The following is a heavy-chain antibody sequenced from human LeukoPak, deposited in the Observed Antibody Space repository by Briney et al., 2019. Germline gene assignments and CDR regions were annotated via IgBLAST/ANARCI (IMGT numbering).Heavy chain of an antibody. D-gene: IGHD2-15*01. CDR3: ARSWWRRFDP. CDR1: GGSISSYF. Sequence: PSETLSLTCTVSGGSISSYFWSWIRQPPGKGLEWIGYIYYSGSTNYNPSLKSRVTISVDTSKNQFSLKLSSVTAADTAVYYCARSWWRRFDPWGQGTLVTVSS. J-gene: IGHJ5*02. CDR2: IYYSGST. V-gene: IGHV4-59*12.